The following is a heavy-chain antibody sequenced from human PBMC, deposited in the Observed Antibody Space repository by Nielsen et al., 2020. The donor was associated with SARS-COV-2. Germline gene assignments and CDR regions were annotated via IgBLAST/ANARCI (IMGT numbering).Heavy chain of an antibody. D-gene: IGHD2-2*01. CDR2: ISTNNGNV. CDR1: DNTFFSYS. J-gene: IGHJ6*03. V-gene: IGHV1-18*04. Sequence: ASVKVSCKASDNTFFSYSIIWVRQAPGQGLEWMGRISTNNGNVKYAQNLQDRVTMTADASTRTVYMDLRRLRSDDTAVYYCARVGSGVVPGPWGIGMWYSYYYMDVWGKGTTVTVSS. CDR3: ARVGSGVVPGPWGIGMWYSYYYMDV.